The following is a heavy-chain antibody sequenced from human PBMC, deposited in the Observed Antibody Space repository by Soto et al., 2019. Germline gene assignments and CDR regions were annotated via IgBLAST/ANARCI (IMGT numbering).Heavy chain of an antibody. J-gene: IGHJ4*02. CDR3: ARSLWPYYFDS. CDR2: IDSDGSST. CDR1: GFTFSSYW. Sequence: EVQLVESGGGLGQPGGSLRLSCAASGFTFSSYWMHWVRQAPGKGLVWVSRIDSDGSSTSYADSVKGRFTISRDNAKNTLYLQINSLRAEDTALYYCARSLWPYYFDSWGQGTLVTVSS. D-gene: IGHD2-21*01. V-gene: IGHV3-74*01.